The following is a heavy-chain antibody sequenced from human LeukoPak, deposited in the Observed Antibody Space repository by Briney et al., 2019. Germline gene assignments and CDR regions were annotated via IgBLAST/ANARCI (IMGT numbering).Heavy chain of an antibody. V-gene: IGHV4-59*01. CDR1: GGSISSYY. CDR2: IYDSGKT. CDR3: ARGRGLMLSEYMDV. Sequence: SETLSLTCTVSGGSISSYYWGWIRQPPGKGLEWIGCIYDSGKTNYNASLKSRVTISVDTSKNQFSLKLTSVTAADTAVYYCARGRGLMLSEYMDVWGKGTTVIVSS. D-gene: IGHD3-10*02. J-gene: IGHJ6*03.